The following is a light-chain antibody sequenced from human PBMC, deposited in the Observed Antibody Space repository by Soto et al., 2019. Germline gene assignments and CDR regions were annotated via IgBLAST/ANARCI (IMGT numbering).Light chain of an antibody. Sequence: QSVLTQPPSASGTPGQRVTISCSGSSSNIGTNYVYWYQQLPGTAPKLVIYRNNERPSGVPGRFSGSKSGTSASLAISGLRSEDEADYYCAAWDDSLSGWVFGGGTKVTVL. CDR2: RNN. J-gene: IGLJ3*02. CDR1: SSNIGTNY. V-gene: IGLV1-47*01. CDR3: AAWDDSLSGWV.